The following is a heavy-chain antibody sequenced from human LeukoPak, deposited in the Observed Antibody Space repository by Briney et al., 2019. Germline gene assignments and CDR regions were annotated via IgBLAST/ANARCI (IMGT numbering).Heavy chain of an antibody. CDR2: ISSSSSYI. D-gene: IGHD6-13*01. CDR1: GFTFSTYS. Sequence: GGSLRLSCAASGFTFSTYSMNWVRQAPGKGLEWVSSISSSSSYIYYVDSVKGRFTISRDSAKNSLYLQMNSLRAEDTAVYYCAKAGYSSSWSEYYYYYMDVWGKGTTVTVSS. V-gene: IGHV3-21*01. CDR3: AKAGYSSSWSEYYYYYMDV. J-gene: IGHJ6*03.